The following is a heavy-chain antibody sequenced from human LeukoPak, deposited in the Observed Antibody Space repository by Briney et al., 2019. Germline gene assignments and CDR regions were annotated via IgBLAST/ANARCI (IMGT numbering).Heavy chain of an antibody. J-gene: IGHJ4*02. CDR2: INHSGST. CDR1: GGSFSGYY. D-gene: IGHD6-19*01. CDR3: ARTLKGVAGTRSRVFDY. Sequence: PSETLSLTCAVYGGSFSGYYWSWIRQPPGKGLEWIGEINHSGSTNYNPSLKSRVTISVDTSKNQFSLKLSSVTAADTAVYYCARTLKGVAGTRSRVFDYWGQGTLVTVS. V-gene: IGHV4-34*01.